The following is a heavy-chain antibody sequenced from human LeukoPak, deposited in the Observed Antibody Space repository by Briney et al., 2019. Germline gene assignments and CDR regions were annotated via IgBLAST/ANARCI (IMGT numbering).Heavy chain of an antibody. Sequence: GASVKVSCKASGYTFTGYYMHWVRQAPGQGLEWMGWINPNSGGTKYAQKFQGRVTMTRDTSISTAYMELSRPRSDDTAVYYCARTRYSSSYRFTGDYWGQGTLVTVSS. V-gene: IGHV1-2*02. D-gene: IGHD6-13*01. CDR1: GYTFTGYY. CDR2: INPNSGGT. J-gene: IGHJ4*02. CDR3: ARTRYSSSYRFTGDY.